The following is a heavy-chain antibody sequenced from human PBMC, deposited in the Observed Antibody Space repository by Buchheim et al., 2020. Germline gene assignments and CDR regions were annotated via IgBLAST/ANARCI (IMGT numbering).Heavy chain of an antibody. J-gene: IGHJ4*02. CDR2: ISGSGGNT. Sequence: EVQLLESGGGLVQPGGSLRLSCAASGFTFSSYAMSWVRQAPGKGLEWVSAISGSGGNTYYADSVKGRFTISRDNSKTTLYLQLNSLRAEDTALYHCAKRGSGPYYYDSSAYYYDYWGQGTL. V-gene: IGHV3-23*01. CDR3: AKRGSGPYYYDSSAYYYDY. D-gene: IGHD3-22*01. CDR1: GFTFSSYA.